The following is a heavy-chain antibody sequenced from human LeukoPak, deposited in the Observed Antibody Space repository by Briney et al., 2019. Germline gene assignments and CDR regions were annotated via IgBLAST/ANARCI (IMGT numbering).Heavy chain of an antibody. CDR1: GFTFSSYA. J-gene: IGHJ4*02. CDR3: AKGRVWFDY. CDR2: ISGSGGSTNSAKSGSGGST. Sequence: GGSLRLSCVTSGFTFSSYAMSWVRQAPGKGLEWVSSISGSGGSTNSAKSGSGGSTYYADSVKGRSTISRDNSKNTLYLQMNSLRAEDTAVYYCAKGRVWFDYWGQGTLVTVSS. D-gene: IGHD6-13*01. V-gene: IGHV3-23*01.